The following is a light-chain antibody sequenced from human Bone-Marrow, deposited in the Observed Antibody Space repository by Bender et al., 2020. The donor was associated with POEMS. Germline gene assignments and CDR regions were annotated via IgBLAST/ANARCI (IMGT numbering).Light chain of an antibody. CDR3: SSYTNTNTYD. CDR1: SSDVGGYNY. CDR2: DGT. V-gene: IGLV2-14*03. Sequence: QSALTQPASVSGSPGQSITISCTGASSDVGGYNYVSWYQQHPGKAPKLILYDGTNRPSGVSYRFSGSKSGNTASLTISGLRAEDEADYYCSSYTNTNTYDFGAGTKVTVL. J-gene: IGLJ1*01.